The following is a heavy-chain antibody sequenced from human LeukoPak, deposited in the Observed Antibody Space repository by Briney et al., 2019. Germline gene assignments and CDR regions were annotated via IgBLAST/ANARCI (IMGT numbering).Heavy chain of an antibody. J-gene: IGHJ5*02. CDR3: ARGRQWLVRWDNWFDP. D-gene: IGHD6-19*01. Sequence: ASETLSLTCTVSGGSISSYYWSWIRQPAGKGLEWIGRIYTSGSTNYNPSLKSRVTVSVDTSKNQFSLKLSSVTAADTAVYYCARGRQWLVRWDNWFDPWGQGTLVTVSS. CDR2: IYTSGST. V-gene: IGHV4-4*07. CDR1: GGSISSYY.